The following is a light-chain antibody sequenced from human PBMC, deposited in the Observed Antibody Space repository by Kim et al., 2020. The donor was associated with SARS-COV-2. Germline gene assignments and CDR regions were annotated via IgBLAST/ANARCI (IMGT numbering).Light chain of an antibody. V-gene: IGLV3-19*01. CDR3: NSRDSSGNHLV. CDR1: TLRRYY. CDR2: GKN. J-gene: IGLJ2*01. Sequence: LGHTVRCTCQGDTLRRYYASWYQQQPGQAPVLVIFGKNNRPSGIPDRFSGSSSGNTASLTITGAQAEDEADYYCNSRDSSGNHLVFGGGTQLTVL.